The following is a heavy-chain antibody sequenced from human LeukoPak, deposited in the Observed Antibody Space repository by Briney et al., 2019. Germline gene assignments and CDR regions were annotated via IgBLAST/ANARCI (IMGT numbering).Heavy chain of an antibody. CDR2: IYPGDSDT. Sequence: GESLKISCKGSGYNFTSYWIGWVRQMPGKGLEWMGIIYPGDSDTRYSPSFQGQVTISADKSISTAYLQWSSLKASDTAMYYCARQGFYYYDSSGYYNFDYWGQGTLVTVSS. CDR3: ARQGFYYYDSSGYYNFDY. CDR1: GYNFTSYW. V-gene: IGHV5-51*01. J-gene: IGHJ4*02. D-gene: IGHD3-22*01.